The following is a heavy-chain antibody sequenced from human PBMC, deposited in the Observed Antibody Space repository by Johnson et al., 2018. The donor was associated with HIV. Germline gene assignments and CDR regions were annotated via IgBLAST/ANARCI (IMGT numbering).Heavy chain of an antibody. CDR1: GFSFSNYA. V-gene: IGHV3-30*04. Sequence: QVLLVESGGGVVQPGRSLRLSCAASGFSFSNYAMHWVRQAPGKGLEWVAVISYDGSKKYHADSVKGRFTISRDNSKNTLYLQMNSLRAEDTAMYYCGRDISIRWGRGNACDIWGQGTMVTV. CDR2: ISYDGSKK. CDR3: GRDISIRWGRGNACDI. D-gene: IGHD3-3*02. J-gene: IGHJ3*02.